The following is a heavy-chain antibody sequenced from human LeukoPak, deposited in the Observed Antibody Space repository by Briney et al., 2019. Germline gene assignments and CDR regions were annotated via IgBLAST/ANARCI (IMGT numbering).Heavy chain of an antibody. Sequence: PSETLSLTCTVSDYSITTGYYWGWIRQPPGKGLEWIGRIYHSGITYYNPSLKSRVTILVDTSKNQFSLKLRSVTAADTAVYYCARLLRYFDWLLFPYFDYWGQGTLVTVSS. CDR2: IYHSGIT. CDR1: DYSITTGYY. V-gene: IGHV4-38-2*02. CDR3: ARLLRYFDWLLFPYFDY. D-gene: IGHD3-9*01. J-gene: IGHJ4*02.